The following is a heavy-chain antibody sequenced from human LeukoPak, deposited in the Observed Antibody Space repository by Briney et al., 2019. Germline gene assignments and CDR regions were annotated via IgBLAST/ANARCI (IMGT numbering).Heavy chain of an antibody. Sequence: VASVTVSCKASGGTFSSYAISWVRQAPGQGLEWMGGIIPIFGTANYAQKFQGRVTITADESTSTAYMELRSLRSDDTAVYYCARDQDYYYGSGSSYYYGMDVWGQGTTVTVSS. CDR1: GGTFSSYA. V-gene: IGHV1-69*13. CDR3: ARDQDYYYGSGSSYYYGMDV. J-gene: IGHJ6*02. CDR2: IIPIFGTA. D-gene: IGHD3-10*01.